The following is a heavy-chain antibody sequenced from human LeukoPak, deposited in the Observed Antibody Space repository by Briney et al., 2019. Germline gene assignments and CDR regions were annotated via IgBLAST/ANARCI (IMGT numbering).Heavy chain of an antibody. CDR2: ISWNSGSI. CDR3: AKGRTKRGYTYGVTFDY. D-gene: IGHD5-18*01. CDR1: GFTFDDYA. J-gene: IGHJ4*02. V-gene: IGHV3-9*01. Sequence: GGSLRLSCAASGFTFDDYAMHWVRQAPGKGLEWVSGISWNSGSIGYADSVKGRFTTSRDNAKNSLYLQMNSLRAEDTALYYCAKGRTKRGYTYGVTFDYWGQGTLVTVSS.